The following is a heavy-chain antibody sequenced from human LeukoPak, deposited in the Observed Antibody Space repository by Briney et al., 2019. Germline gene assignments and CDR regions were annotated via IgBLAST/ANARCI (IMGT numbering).Heavy chain of an antibody. J-gene: IGHJ4*02. V-gene: IGHV3-23*01. CDR3: AKEGTYNNFWSGYFH. D-gene: IGHD3-3*01. CDR1: GFTVSIFA. CDR2: VTGSGSVTSST. Sequence: PGGSLRLCWAASGFTVSIFAMSWVRHATGKGLEWVSSVTGSGSVTSSTYYADSVKAPFTISRDNSKNTLYLQMSSLRAEDTPLYYCAKEGTYNNFWSGYFHWGQGALVTVSS.